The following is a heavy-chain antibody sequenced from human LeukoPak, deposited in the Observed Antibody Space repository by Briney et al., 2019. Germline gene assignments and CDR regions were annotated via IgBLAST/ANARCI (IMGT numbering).Heavy chain of an antibody. CDR2: INHSGST. V-gene: IGHV4-34*01. Sequence: SETLSLTCAVYGGSFSGYYWSWIRQPPGKGLEWIGEINHSGSTNYNPSLKSRVTTSVDTSKNQFSLKLSSVTAADTAVYYCARVLWSGYHTPRWFAPWGQGTLVTVSS. D-gene: IGHD3-3*01. J-gene: IGHJ5*02. CDR3: ARVLWSGYHTPRWFAP. CDR1: GGSFSGYY.